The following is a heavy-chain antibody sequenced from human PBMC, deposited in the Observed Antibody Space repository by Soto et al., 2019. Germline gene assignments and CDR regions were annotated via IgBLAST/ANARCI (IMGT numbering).Heavy chain of an antibody. V-gene: IGHV4-59*01. CDR1: GGSISSYY. D-gene: IGHD6-13*01. CDR2: IYYSGST. CDR3: ARVHIAAAGTSGNWFDP. Sequence: PSETLSLTCTVSGGSISSYYWSWIRQPPGKGLEWIGYIYYSGSTNYNPSLKSRVTISVDTSKNQFSLKLSSVTAADTAVYYCARVHIAAAGTSGNWFDPWGQGTLVTVSS. J-gene: IGHJ5*02.